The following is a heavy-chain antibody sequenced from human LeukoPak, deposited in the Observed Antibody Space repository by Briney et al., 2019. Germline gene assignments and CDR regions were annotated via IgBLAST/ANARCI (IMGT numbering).Heavy chain of an antibody. D-gene: IGHD3-10*01. CDR1: GFTFSSYW. J-gene: IGHJ3*02. CDR2: IKQDGSEK. Sequence: GGSLRLSCAASGFTFSSYWMSWVRQAPGKGLEWVANIKQDGSEKYYVDSVKGRFTISRDNAKNPLYLQMNSLRAEDTAVYYCARGLDSPYGSGSDDAFDIWGQGTMVTVSS. V-gene: IGHV3-7*01. CDR3: ARGLDSPYGSGSDDAFDI.